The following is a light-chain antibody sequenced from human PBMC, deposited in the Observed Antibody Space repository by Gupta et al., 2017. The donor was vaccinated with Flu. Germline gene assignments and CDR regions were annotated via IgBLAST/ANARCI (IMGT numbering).Light chain of an antibody. V-gene: IGKV3-15*01. J-gene: IGKJ4*01. CDR3: QQYNNWPPTT. Sequence: ERATLSCRASQSVSSNLAWYQQKPGQAPRLLIYGASTRVTGIPARFSGSGSGTEFTLTVSSLQSEDFAVYYCQQYNNWPPTTFGGGTKVEI. CDR1: QSVSSN. CDR2: GAS.